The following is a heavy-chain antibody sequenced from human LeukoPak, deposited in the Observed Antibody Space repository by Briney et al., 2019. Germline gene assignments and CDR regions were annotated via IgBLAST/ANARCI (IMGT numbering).Heavy chain of an antibody. CDR2: VESDGTGS. CDR3: ARCTTASSGWCNWLDP. D-gene: IGHD3-22*01. J-gene: IGHJ5*02. V-gene: IGHV3-23*05. Sequence: GGSLRLSCAASGFTFSTYAMSWVRQAPGKGLGWVASVESDGTGSHYADSVKGRFTISRDSSKNILYLQMNSLRVEDTAIYYCARCTTASSGWCNWLDPWGQGTLVTVSS. CDR1: GFTFSTYA.